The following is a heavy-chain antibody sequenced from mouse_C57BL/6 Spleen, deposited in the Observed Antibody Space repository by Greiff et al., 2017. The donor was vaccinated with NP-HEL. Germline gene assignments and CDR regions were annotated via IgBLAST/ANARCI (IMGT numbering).Heavy chain of an antibody. CDR1: GYTFTSYW. CDR3: ARRRNYPDY. V-gene: IGHV1-61*01. Sequence: VQLQQPGAELVRPGSSVKLSCKASGYTFTSYWMDWVKQRPGQGLEWIGNIYPSDSETHYNQKFKDKATLTVDKSSSTAYMQLSSLTSEDSAVYYCARRRNYPDYWGQGTTLTVSS. CDR2: IYPSDSET. J-gene: IGHJ2*01.